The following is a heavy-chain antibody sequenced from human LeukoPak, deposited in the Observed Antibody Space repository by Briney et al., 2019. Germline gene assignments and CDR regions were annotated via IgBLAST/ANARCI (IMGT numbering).Heavy chain of an antibody. Sequence: PGGSLRLSCAASGFTVSSNYMSWVRQAPGKGLEWVSIISSSGNTYYTDSVKGRFTNSRDNSKNTLYLQMNSLRAEDTAVYYCARVDPYDFFFGYWGQGTLVTVSS. CDR1: GFTVSSNY. D-gene: IGHD3-3*01. V-gene: IGHV3-53*01. CDR2: ISSSGNT. CDR3: ARVDPYDFFFGY. J-gene: IGHJ4*02.